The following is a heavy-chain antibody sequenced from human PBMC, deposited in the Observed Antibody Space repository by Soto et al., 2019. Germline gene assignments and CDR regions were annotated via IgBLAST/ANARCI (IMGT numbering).Heavy chain of an antibody. CDR1: GFTFSSYA. D-gene: IGHD3-16*02. J-gene: IGHJ4*02. CDR3: ARLGYDYIWGSYRSEIDY. V-gene: IGHV3-23*01. Sequence: GGSLRLSCAASGFTFSSYAMSWVRQAPGRGLEWVSAISGGGGSTYYADSVKGRFTISRDNAKNTLYLQMNSLRAEDTAVYYCARLGYDYIWGSYRSEIDYWGQGTLVTVSS. CDR2: ISGGGGST.